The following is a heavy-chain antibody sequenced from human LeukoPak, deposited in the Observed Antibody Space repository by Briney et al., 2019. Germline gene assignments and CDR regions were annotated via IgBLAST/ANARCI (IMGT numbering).Heavy chain of an antibody. CDR2: ISSSSSTI. CDR3: ARDYKYAFDN. D-gene: IGHD5-24*01. V-gene: IGHV3-11*04. J-gene: IGHJ4*02. Sequence: GGSLRLSCVLSGLTFSDAWMSWVRQAPGKGLEWVSYISSSSSTIYYADSVKGRFTISRDNAKNSLYLQMNSLRAEDTAVYYCARDYKYAFDNWGQGTLVTVSS. CDR1: GLTFSDAW.